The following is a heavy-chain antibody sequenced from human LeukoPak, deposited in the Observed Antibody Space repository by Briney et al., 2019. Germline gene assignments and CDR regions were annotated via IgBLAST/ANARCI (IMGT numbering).Heavy chain of an antibody. Sequence: SETLSLTCPVSGYSISSGYYWGWIRQPPGKGLEWIASVYHSGITSYNPSLKSRVTISADTSKNQFSLKLTSVTAADTAVYFCARGSLANSVLQEFDYWGQGTLVTVSS. CDR2: VYHSGIT. D-gene: IGHD2/OR15-2a*01. J-gene: IGHJ4*02. CDR3: ARGSLANSVLQEFDY. CDR1: GYSISSGYY. V-gene: IGHV4-38-2*02.